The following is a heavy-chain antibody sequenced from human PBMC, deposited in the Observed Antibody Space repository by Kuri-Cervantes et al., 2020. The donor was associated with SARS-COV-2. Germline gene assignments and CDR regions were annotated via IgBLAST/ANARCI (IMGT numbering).Heavy chain of an antibody. J-gene: IGHJ4*02. Sequence: GSLRLSCTVSGGSISSYYWSWIRQPAGKGLDWIGRIYTSGSTNYNPSLKSRVTISVDTSKNQFSLKMSSVTAADTAVYYCSGANYFYDSSGWGGYFDYWGQGTLVTVSS. CDR2: IYTSGST. CDR1: GGSISSYY. V-gene: IGHV4-4*07. CDR3: SGANYFYDSSGWGGYFDY. D-gene: IGHD3-22*01.